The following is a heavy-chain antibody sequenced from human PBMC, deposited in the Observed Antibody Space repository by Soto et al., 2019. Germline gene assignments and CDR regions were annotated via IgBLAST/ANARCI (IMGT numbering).Heavy chain of an antibody. D-gene: IGHD2-15*01. V-gene: IGHV1-18*01. CDR2: ISAYNGNT. CDR3: ARAPEYCSGGSCYPYWFDP. J-gene: IGHJ5*02. CDR1: GYTFTSYG. Sequence: ASVNVSCKASGYTFTSYGISWVRQAPGQGLEWMGWISAYNGNTNYAQKLQGRVTMTTDTSTSTAYMELRSLRSDDTAVYYCARAPEYCSGGSCYPYWFDPWGQGTLVTVS.